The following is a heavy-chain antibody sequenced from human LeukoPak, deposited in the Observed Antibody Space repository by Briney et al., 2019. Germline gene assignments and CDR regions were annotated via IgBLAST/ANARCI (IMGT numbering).Heavy chain of an antibody. CDR1: GYTFTGYY. Sequence: ASVKVSCKASGYTFTGYYMHWVRQAPGQGLEWMGWINPNSGGTNYAQKFQGRVTMTRDTSISTAYMELSRLRSDDTAVYYCAREGSYDYVWGSYRYGLDYWGQGTLVTVSS. J-gene: IGHJ4*02. D-gene: IGHD3-16*02. V-gene: IGHV1-2*02. CDR2: INPNSGGT. CDR3: AREGSYDYVWGSYRYGLDY.